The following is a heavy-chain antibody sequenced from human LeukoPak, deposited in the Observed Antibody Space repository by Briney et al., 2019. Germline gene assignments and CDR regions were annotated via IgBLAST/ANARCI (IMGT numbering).Heavy chain of an antibody. J-gene: IGHJ4*02. CDR1: GFTFSSYG. CDR2: ISYDGSNK. CDR3: AKDSMVDTAMVLGD. D-gene: IGHD5-18*01. Sequence: GGSLRLSCAASGFTFSSYGMHWVRQAPGKGLEWVAVISYDGSNKYYADSVKGRFTISRDNSKNTLYLQMNSLRAEDTAVYYCAKDSMVDTAMVLGDWGQGTLVTVSS. V-gene: IGHV3-30*18.